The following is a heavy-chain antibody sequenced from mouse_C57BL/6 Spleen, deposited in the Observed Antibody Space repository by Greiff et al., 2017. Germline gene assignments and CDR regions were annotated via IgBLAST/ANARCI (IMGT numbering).Heavy chain of an antibody. CDR1: GYPFTRYW. Sequence: QVQLQQPGAELVKPGASVKLSCKASGYPFTRYWMQWVKQRPGQGLEWIGELDPSDSYPNYNQKFKGNATLTVDTSSSTAYMQLSSLTSEDSAVYYCARGGITTVVAFDYWGQGTTLTVSS. J-gene: IGHJ2*01. CDR3: ARGGITTVVAFDY. CDR2: LDPSDSYP. D-gene: IGHD1-1*01. V-gene: IGHV1-50*01.